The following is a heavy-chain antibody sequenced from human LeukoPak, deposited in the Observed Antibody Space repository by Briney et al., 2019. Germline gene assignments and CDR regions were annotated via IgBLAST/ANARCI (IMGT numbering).Heavy chain of an antibody. CDR2: IRSKANSYAT. V-gene: IGHV3-73*01. CDR3: ARDGWGSSWPRDWFDP. CDR1: GFTFSGSA. Sequence: GGSLRLSCAASGFTFSGSAMHWVRQASGKGLEWVGRIRSKANSYATAYAASVKGRFTISRDDSKNTAYLQMNSLKTEDTAVYYCARDGWGSSWPRDWFDPWGQGTLVTVSS. D-gene: IGHD6-13*01. J-gene: IGHJ5*02.